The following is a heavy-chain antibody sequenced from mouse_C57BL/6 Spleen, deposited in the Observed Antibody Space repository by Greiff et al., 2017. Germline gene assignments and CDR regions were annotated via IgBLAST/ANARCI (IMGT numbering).Heavy chain of an antibody. CDR1: GFSLTSYG. CDR2: IWSGGST. D-gene: IGHD2-5*01. CDR3: ARNPRYSNYRDYAMDY. Sequence: VQLQQSGPGLVQPSQSLSITCTVSGFSLTSYGVHWVRQSPGKGLEWLGVIWSGGSTDYNAAFISRLSISKDNSKSQVFFKMNSLQADDTAIYYCARNPRYSNYRDYAMDYWGQGTSVTVSS. J-gene: IGHJ4*01. V-gene: IGHV2-2*01.